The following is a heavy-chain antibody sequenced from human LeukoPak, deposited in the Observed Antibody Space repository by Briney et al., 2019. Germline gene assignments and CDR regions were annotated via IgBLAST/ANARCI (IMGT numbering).Heavy chain of an antibody. V-gene: IGHV3-21*01. CDR2: ISSSSSYI. D-gene: IGHD1-26*01. CDR1: GFTFSSYS. CDR3: AREGLIVGATGGGY. J-gene: IGHJ4*02. Sequence: GGSLRLSCAASGFTFSSYSMNWVRQAPGKGLEWVSSISSSSSYIYYADSVKGRFTISRDNAKNSLYLQMNSLRADDTAVYYCAREGLIVGATGGGYWGQGTLVTVAS.